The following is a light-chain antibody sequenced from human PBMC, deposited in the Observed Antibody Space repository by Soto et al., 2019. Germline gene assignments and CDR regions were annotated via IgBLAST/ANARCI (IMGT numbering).Light chain of an antibody. CDR1: QSISSW. CDR2: KSS. CDR3: QQCNSYPLT. Sequence: DIQMTQSPSTLSASVGDRVTITCRASQSISSWLAWYQQKPGKAPKLLIYKSSSLESGVPSRFSSSGSGTEFTLTISSLQPDDFATYYCQQCNSYPLTFGGGTKVEIK. V-gene: IGKV1-5*03. J-gene: IGKJ4*01.